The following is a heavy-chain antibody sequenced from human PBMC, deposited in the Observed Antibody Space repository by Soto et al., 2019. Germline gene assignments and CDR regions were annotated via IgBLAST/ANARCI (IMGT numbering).Heavy chain of an antibody. CDR3: ARIGNPDASLYFDY. V-gene: IGHV4-31*03. Sequence: QVQLQESGPGLVKPSQTLSLTCTVSGGSISVGVYYWNWIRQLPGKGPEWIGYTYHTGSTYYNPSLEGRITLSVNPSKDQFPLRLGPGTAAGTGLYYCARIGNPDASLYFDYWGQGTLVTVSS. D-gene: IGHD2-2*01. CDR1: GGSISVGVYY. CDR2: TYHTGST. J-gene: IGHJ4*02.